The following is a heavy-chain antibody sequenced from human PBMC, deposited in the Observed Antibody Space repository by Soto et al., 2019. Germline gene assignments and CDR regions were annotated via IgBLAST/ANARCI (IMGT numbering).Heavy chain of an antibody. CDR3: ARVVVDTYCSGGSCYQRTDAFDI. D-gene: IGHD2-15*01. J-gene: IGHJ3*02. Sequence: ASVKVYCKASGYTFTSYDINWVRQDTGQGLEWMGWMNPNSGNTGYAQKFQGRVTMTRNTSISTAYMELSSLRSEDTAVYYCARVVVDTYCSGGSCYQRTDAFDIWGQGTMVTVSS. CDR2: MNPNSGNT. V-gene: IGHV1-8*01. CDR1: GYTFTSYD.